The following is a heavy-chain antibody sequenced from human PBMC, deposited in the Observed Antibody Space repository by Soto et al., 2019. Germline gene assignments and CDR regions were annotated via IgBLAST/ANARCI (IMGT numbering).Heavy chain of an antibody. V-gene: IGHV4-34*01. J-gene: IGHJ4*02. CDR3: ARGPWAYFHY. CDR1: GGSFSGYY. CDR2: INHSGST. Sequence: PSETLSLTCAVYGGSFSGYYWSWIRQPPGKGLEWIGEINHSGSTNYNPSLKSRVTISVDTSKNQFSLKLSSVTAADTAVYYCARGPWAYFHYWGQGTLVTVSS.